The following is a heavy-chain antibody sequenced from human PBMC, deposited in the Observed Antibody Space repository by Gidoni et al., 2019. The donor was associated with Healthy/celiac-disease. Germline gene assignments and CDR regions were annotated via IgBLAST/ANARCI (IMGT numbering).Heavy chain of an antibody. V-gene: IGHV3-23*01. CDR2: ISGSGGST. D-gene: IGHD2-2*01. CDR1: GFPFSSYA. J-gene: IGHJ4*02. CDR3: AKGRYCSSTSCSANLPIDY. Sequence: EVQLLESGGGLVQPGGSLRLSCAASGFPFSSYAMSWVRQAPGKGLEWVSAISGSGGSTYYADSVKGRFTISRDNSKNTLYLQMNSLRAEDTAVYYCAKGRYCSSTSCSANLPIDYWGQGTLVTVSS.